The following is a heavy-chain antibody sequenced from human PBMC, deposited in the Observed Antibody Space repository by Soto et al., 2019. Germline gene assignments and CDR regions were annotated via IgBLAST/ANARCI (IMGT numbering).Heavy chain of an antibody. Sequence: GGSLRLSCSASGFTFSSYAMHWVRQAPGKGLEYVSAISSNGGSTYYADSVKGRFTISRDNSKNTLYLQMSSLRAEDTAVYYWVKDLEYCSSTSCYNDAFDIWGQGTMVTVSS. CDR2: ISSNGGST. D-gene: IGHD2-2*02. J-gene: IGHJ3*02. V-gene: IGHV3-64D*08. CDR3: VKDLEYCSSTSCYNDAFDI. CDR1: GFTFSSYA.